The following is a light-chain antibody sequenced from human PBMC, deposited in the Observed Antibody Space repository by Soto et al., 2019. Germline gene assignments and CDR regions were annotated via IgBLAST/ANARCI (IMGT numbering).Light chain of an antibody. CDR2: GAS. CDR1: QGINNY. J-gene: IGKJ1*01. Sequence: DIPMTQSPSSLSASVGDRVTITCRASQGINNYLAWYQQKPGRVPQLLIYGASTFHSGVPSRFSGSGSGTDFTLTISSLQPEDGATYFFQQYYGAPWAFGQGTKVEIK. V-gene: IGKV1-27*01. CDR3: QQYYGAPWA.